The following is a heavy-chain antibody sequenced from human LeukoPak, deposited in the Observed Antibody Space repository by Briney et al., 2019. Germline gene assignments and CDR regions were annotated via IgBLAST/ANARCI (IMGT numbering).Heavy chain of an antibody. J-gene: IGHJ4*02. CDR1: GGSISSYY. Sequence: PSETLSLTCTVSGGSISSYYWSWIRQPPGKGLEWIGYIYYSGSTNYNPSLQSRATISVDMSEDQFSLKLSSVTAADTAVYYCARVAYYYGTGSYYNPAHFDYWGQGTLVTVSS. CDR2: IYYSGST. D-gene: IGHD3-10*01. CDR3: ARVAYYYGTGSYYNPAHFDY. V-gene: IGHV4-59*01.